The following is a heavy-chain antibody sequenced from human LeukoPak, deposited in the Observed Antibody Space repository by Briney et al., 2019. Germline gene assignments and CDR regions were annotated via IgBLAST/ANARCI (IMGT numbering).Heavy chain of an antibody. V-gene: IGHV4-39*01. CDR3: ARGRTRTLPPRYNWFDP. CDR1: GGSISSSSYY. CDR2: IYYSGST. J-gene: IGHJ5*02. D-gene: IGHD2-15*01. Sequence: SETLSLTCTVSGGSISSSSYYWGWIRQPPGKGLEWIGIIYYSGSTYYNPSLKSRVTISVDTSKNQFSLKLSSVTAADTAVYYCARGRTRTLPPRYNWFDPWGQGTLVTVSS.